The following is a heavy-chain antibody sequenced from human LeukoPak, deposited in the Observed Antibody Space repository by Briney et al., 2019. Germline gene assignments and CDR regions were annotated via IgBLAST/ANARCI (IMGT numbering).Heavy chain of an antibody. J-gene: IGHJ4*02. V-gene: IGHV3-7*01. CDR2: IKQDGSEK. Sequence: GGSLRLSCAASGFTFDDYAMHWVRQAPGKGLEWVANIKQDGSEKYYVDSVKGRFTISRDNAKNSLYLQMNSLRAEDTAVYYCASDSYGYGYFDYWGQGTLVTVSS. D-gene: IGHD5-18*01. CDR3: ASDSYGYGYFDY. CDR1: GFTFDDYA.